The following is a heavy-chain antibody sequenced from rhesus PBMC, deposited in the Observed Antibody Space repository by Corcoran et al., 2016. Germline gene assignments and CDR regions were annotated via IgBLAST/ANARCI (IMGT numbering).Heavy chain of an antibody. V-gene: IGHV2-1*01. D-gene: IGHD2-33*01. Sequence: QVTLKESGPALVKPTQTLTLTCTFPGFSLSTSGMGVGWIRQPSREPLEWLALISWDDDKRYSTSLKSRLTISKDTSKNQVVLTMTNMDPVDTATYYCARTHCSDSGCSIDYWGQGVLVTVSS. CDR2: ISWDDDK. J-gene: IGHJ4*01. CDR3: ARTHCSDSGCSIDY. CDR1: GFSLSTSGMG.